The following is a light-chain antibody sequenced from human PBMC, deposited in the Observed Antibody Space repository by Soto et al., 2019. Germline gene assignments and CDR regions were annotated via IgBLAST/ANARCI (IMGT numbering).Light chain of an antibody. CDR1: QTISSW. V-gene: IGKV1-5*01. J-gene: IGKJ1*01. CDR2: AAS. CDR3: QQYDNWPWT. Sequence: DIQMTQSPSTLSGSVGDRVTIACRASQTISSWLAWYQQKPGKAPKLLIYAASSLQSGVPSRFSGSGAGTDFTLTISSLQSEDFAVYYCQQYDNWPWTFGQGTKVDI.